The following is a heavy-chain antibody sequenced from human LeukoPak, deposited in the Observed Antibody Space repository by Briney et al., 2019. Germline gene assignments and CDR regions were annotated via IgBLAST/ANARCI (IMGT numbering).Heavy chain of an antibody. CDR1: GGSFSGYY. D-gene: IGHD5-18*01. J-gene: IGHJ3*02. CDR2: INHSGST. CDR3: VDTENAFDI. Sequence: SETLSLTCAVYGGSFSGYYWSWIRQPPGKGLEWIGEINHSGSTNYNPSLKSRVTISVDTSKNQFSLKLSSVTAADTAVYYCVDTENAFDIWGQGTMVTVSS. V-gene: IGHV4-34*01.